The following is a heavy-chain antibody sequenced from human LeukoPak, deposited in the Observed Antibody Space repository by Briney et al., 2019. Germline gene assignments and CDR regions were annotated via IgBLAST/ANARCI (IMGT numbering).Heavy chain of an antibody. CDR3: ARGLGSSWYGD. D-gene: IGHD6-13*01. J-gene: IGHJ4*02. CDR2: IYYSGSS. V-gene: IGHV4-30-4*01. Sequence: PSQILSLTCTVSGGSISSGDYYWTWIRQPPGKGLEWIGYIYYSGSSYYNPSLKSRLIISVAPSKNQFSLKLSSVTAADTAVYYCARGLGSSWYGDWGQGTLVTVSS. CDR1: GGSISSGDYY.